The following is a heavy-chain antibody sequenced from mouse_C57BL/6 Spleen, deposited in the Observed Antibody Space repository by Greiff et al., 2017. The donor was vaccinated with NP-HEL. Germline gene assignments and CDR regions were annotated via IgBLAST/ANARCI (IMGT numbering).Heavy chain of an antibody. D-gene: IGHD2-5*01. Sequence: DVQLQESGPGLVKPSQSLSLTCSVTGYSITSGYYWNWIRQFPGNKLEWMGYISYDGSNNYNPSLKNRISITRDTSKNQFFLKLNSVTTEDTATYYCAREGLYSTNYYAMDYWGQGTSVTVSS. V-gene: IGHV3-6*01. CDR1: GYSITSGYY. J-gene: IGHJ4*01. CDR2: ISYDGSN. CDR3: AREGLYSTNYYAMDY.